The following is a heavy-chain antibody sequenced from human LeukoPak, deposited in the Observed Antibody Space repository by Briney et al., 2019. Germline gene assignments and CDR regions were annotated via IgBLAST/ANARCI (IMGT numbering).Heavy chain of an antibody. CDR1: GFTFSSYG. CDR3: ARHTFWSGYYNN. J-gene: IGHJ4*02. Sequence: GGSLRLSCAASGFTFSSYGMHWVRQAPGKGLEWVAVIWYDGSNKYYADSVKGRFTISRDNSKNTLYLQMNSLRAEDTAVYYCARHTFWSGYYNNWGQGTLVTVSS. V-gene: IGHV3-33*01. D-gene: IGHD3-3*01. CDR2: IWYDGSNK.